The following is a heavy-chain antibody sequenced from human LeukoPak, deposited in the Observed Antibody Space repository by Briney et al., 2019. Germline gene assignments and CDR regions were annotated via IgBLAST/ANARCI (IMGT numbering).Heavy chain of an antibody. D-gene: IGHD3-10*01. CDR2: INSDGRII. CDR3: ARGRGWYFDL. Sequence: PGGSLRLSCAASGFTFSNYWMHWARQVPGKGLVWVSHINSDGRIINYADSVKGRFTISRDNAKNTLYLQMNSLRVEDTAVYYCARGRGWYFDLWGRGTLVTVSS. CDR1: GFTFSNYW. J-gene: IGHJ2*01. V-gene: IGHV3-74*01.